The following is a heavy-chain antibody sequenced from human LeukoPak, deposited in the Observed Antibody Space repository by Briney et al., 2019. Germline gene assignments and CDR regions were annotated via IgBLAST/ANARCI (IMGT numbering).Heavy chain of an antibody. CDR2: ISTYNGNS. D-gene: IGHD1-14*01. Sequence: GASVKVSCKASGYNFINYGISWVRQAPGQGLDWMGWISTYNGNSIYAQKFQGRVTMTTDTPTSTGYMDLRSLTSDDTAVYYCARVARTAVGIRYYFDEWGQGTLVSVSS. V-gene: IGHV1-18*01. CDR1: GYNFINYG. CDR3: ARVARTAVGIRYYFDE. J-gene: IGHJ4*02.